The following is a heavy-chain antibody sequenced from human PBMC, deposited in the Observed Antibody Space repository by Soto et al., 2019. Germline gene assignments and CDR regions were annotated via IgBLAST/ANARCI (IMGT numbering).Heavy chain of an antibody. J-gene: IGHJ3*02. CDR3: ARLSAHDAFDI. V-gene: IGHV3-11*01. CDR2: ISSSGSSL. CDR1: GFTFSDYY. Sequence: QVQLVESGGGLVKPGGSLRLSCAASGFTFSDYYMSWVRQAPGKGLEWVSYISSSGSSLYYADSVKGRFTISRDNAQNSLYLHMNRLRAEDTALYYCARLSAHDAFDIWGQGTMVTVSS.